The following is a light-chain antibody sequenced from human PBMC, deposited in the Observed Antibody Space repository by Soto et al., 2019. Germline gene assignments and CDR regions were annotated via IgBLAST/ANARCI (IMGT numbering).Light chain of an antibody. CDR3: QQRSNWPRT. J-gene: IGKJ2*01. CDR1: QSVSNS. Sequence: IVLTQSPATLSLSPGERATLSCRASQSVSNSLAWYQQKPGQAPRLLIFDASNRATDIPARFSGSGSGTDFTLTINSLEPEDFAVYYCQQRSNWPRTFGQGTKVDIK. CDR2: DAS. V-gene: IGKV3-11*01.